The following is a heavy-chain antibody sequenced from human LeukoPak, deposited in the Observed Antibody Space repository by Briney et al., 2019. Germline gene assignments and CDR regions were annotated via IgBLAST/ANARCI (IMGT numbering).Heavy chain of an antibody. CDR3: VRSRRHYESSAYSPFDY. D-gene: IGHD3-22*01. V-gene: IGHV3-7*01. CDR2: IKHDGSQI. Sequence: GGSLRLSCAASGFTFSDYWMSWVRQAPGKGLEWVANIKHDGSQIYYVASVKGRFTISRDNAQSSLFLQMNSLRAEDTAVYFCVRSRRHYESSAYSPFDYWGQGTLVTVSA. J-gene: IGHJ4*01. CDR1: GFTFSDYW.